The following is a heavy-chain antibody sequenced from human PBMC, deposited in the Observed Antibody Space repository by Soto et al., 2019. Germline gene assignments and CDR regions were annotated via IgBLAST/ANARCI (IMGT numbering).Heavy chain of an antibody. J-gene: IGHJ4*02. CDR3: ATCSNPREYYYDSSGPFDY. V-gene: IGHV4-30-4*01. CDR1: GGSITSSDSY. D-gene: IGHD3-22*01. CDR2: INSGGRT. Sequence: SETLSLTCTVSGGSITSSDSYWSWIRQPPGKGLEWIGYINSGGRTYYNSSLKSRLILSLDTSKNQFSLRLSSINAADTAVYYCATCSNPREYYYDSSGPFDYWGQGTLVTVSS.